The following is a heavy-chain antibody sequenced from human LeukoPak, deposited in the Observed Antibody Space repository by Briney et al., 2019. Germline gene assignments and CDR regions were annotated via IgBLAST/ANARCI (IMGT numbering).Heavy chain of an antibody. CDR1: GGSFSGYY. CDR3: AGYDILTGYSYYFDY. CDR2: INHSGST. J-gene: IGHJ4*02. Sequence: SETLSLTCAVYGGSFSGYYWSWIRQPPGKGLEWTGEINHSGSTNYNPSLKSRVTISVDTSKNQFSLKLSSVTAADTAVYYCAGYDILTGYSYYFDYWGRETLVTVSS. V-gene: IGHV4-34*01. D-gene: IGHD3-9*01.